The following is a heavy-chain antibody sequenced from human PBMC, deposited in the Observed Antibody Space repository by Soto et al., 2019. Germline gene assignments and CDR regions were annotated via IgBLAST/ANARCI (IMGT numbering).Heavy chain of an antibody. Sequence: ASVKVSCKASGNTVPNYAIHWVRQAPGQRLEWMGWINGGNGNTYYSEHFQGRVTFTRDTSAGTVSLKLSSVTAADTAVYYCARSVFPWGQGTLVTVSS. J-gene: IGHJ5*02. CDR3: ARSVFP. CDR1: GNTVPNYA. CDR2: INGGNGNT. V-gene: IGHV1-3*01.